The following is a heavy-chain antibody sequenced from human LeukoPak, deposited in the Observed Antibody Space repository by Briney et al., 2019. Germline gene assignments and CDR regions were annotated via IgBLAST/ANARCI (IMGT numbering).Heavy chain of an antibody. CDR1: GFTFSSYW. D-gene: IGHD3-22*01. J-gene: IGHJ6*03. CDR2: INSDGIST. Sequence: GGSLRLSCVASGFTFSSYWMHWVRQAPGKGLVWVSRINSDGISTSYVDSVKGRFTISRDNAKNTLYLQMNSLRAEDTAVYYCARGRRYYYDSSGYLDLYYYYYMDVWGKGTTVTVSS. V-gene: IGHV3-74*01. CDR3: ARGRRYYYDSSGYLDLYYYYYMDV.